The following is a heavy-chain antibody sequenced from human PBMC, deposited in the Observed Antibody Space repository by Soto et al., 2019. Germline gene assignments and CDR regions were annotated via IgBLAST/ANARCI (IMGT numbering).Heavy chain of an antibody. V-gene: IGHV1-18*01. D-gene: IGHD3-22*01. CDR3: ARAPRNYYDSSGYGPDY. CDR2: ISAYNGNT. Sequence: ASVKVSCKASGYTFTSCGISWVRQAPGQGLEWMGWISAYNGNTNYAQKLQGRVTMTTDTSTSTAYMELRSLRSDDTAVYYCARAPRNYYDSSGYGPDYWGQGTLVTVSS. J-gene: IGHJ4*02. CDR1: GYTFTSCG.